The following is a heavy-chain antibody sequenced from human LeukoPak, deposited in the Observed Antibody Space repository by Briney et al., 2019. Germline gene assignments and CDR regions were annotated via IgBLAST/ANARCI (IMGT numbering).Heavy chain of an antibody. J-gene: IGHJ4*02. CDR1: GFPFSDYA. CDR3: ARGIPIDY. Sequence: GGSLRLSCAASGFPFSDYAMQWDRQAPGKGLEWVAVIRFDGSNQYYVDSVKGRFTISRGNSKNTLYLQMNSLRAEDTAVYYCARGIPIDYWGQGALVTVSS. CDR2: IRFDGSNQ. D-gene: IGHD2-21*01. V-gene: IGHV3-33*01.